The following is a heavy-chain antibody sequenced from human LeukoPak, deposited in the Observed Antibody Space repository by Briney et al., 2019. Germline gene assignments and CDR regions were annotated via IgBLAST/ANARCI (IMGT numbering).Heavy chain of an antibody. J-gene: IGHJ3*02. D-gene: IGHD6-13*01. CDR2: ISSSSSYI. V-gene: IGHV3-21*01. CDR3: ARGYSSSWLDAFDI. CDR1: GFTFSSYS. Sequence: GGSLRLSCAASGFTFSSYSMNWVRQAPGKGLEWVSSISSSSSYIYYADSVKGRFTISRDNAKNSLYLQMNSLRAGDTAVYYCARGYSSSWLDAFDIWGQGTMVTVSS.